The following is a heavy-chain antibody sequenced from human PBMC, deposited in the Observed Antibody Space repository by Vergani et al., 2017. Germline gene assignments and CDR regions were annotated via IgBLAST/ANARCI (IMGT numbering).Heavy chain of an antibody. CDR1: GGSFSGYY. D-gene: IGHD5-18*01. Sequence: QVQLQQWGAGLLKPSETLSLTCAVSGGSFSGYYWSWIRQPPGKGLEWIGEINHSGSTNYNPSLKSRVTISVDTSKNQFSLKLSSVTAADTAVYYCARGLVVVDTANWFDPWGQGTLVTVSS. CDR2: INHSGST. V-gene: IGHV4-34*01. J-gene: IGHJ5*02. CDR3: ARGLVVVDTANWFDP.